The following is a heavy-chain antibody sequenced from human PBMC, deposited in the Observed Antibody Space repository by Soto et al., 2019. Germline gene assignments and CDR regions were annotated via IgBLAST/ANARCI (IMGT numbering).Heavy chain of an antibody. CDR2: INAGNGNT. CDR1: GYTFTSYA. CDR3: ARAVGYSGYDYLNYYYYGMDV. J-gene: IGHJ6*02. D-gene: IGHD5-12*01. V-gene: IGHV1-3*01. Sequence: VASVKVSCNASGYTFTSYAMHWVRQAPGQRLEWMGWINAGNGNTKYSQKFQGRVTITRDTSASTAYMELSSLRSEDTAVYYCARAVGYSGYDYLNYYYYGMDVWGQGTTVTVSS.